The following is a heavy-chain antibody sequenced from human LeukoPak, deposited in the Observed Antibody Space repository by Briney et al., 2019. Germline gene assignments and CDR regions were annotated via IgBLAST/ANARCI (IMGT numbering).Heavy chain of an antibody. CDR3: ATGARCSWLDPVAY. D-gene: IGHD6-13*01. CDR2: ISAYNGNA. J-gene: IGHJ4*02. CDR1: GFTFTSYG. V-gene: IGHV1-18*01. Sequence: ASVKVSCKASGFTFTSYGFIWVRQAPGQGLEWMGWISAYNGNANYAQKLQGRVTMTTDTSTTTAYMELRSLRSDDTAVYYCATGARCSWLDPVAYWGQGTLVTVSS.